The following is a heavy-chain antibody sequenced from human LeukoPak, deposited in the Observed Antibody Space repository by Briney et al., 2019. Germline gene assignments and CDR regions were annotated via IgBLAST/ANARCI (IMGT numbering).Heavy chain of an antibody. Sequence: SQTLSLTCTVSGGSIRSGSYYWSWIRQPAGKGLEWIGHIYTRGTTNYNPSVKSRVTVSLETSRNQISLKLSSVTAADTAIYYCARVYTVMGATTVDHYHYYMDVWGKGTTVTVSS. V-gene: IGHV4-61*09. CDR3: ARVYTVMGATTVDHYHYYMDV. J-gene: IGHJ6*03. CDR1: GGSIRSGSYY. CDR2: IYTRGTT. D-gene: IGHD5-18*01.